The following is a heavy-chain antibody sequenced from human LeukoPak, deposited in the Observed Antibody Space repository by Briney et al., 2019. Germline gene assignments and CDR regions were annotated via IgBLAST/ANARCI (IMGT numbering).Heavy chain of an antibody. Sequence: PSETLSLTCAVYGGSFTKHQWSWIRQPPGKGLEWIGAINDGGSTNYNPSLKSRVTISVDTSKNQFSLRLSSMTAADTAVYYCARGHFVIFGVVIDAFDIWGQGTMVTVSS. J-gene: IGHJ3*02. CDR3: ARGHFVIFGVVIDAFDI. D-gene: IGHD3-3*01. CDR1: GGSFTKHQ. V-gene: IGHV4-34*01. CDR2: INDGGST.